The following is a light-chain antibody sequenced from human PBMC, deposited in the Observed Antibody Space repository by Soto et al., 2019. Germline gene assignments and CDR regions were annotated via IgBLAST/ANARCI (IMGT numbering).Light chain of an antibody. J-gene: IGKJ3*01. V-gene: IGKV3-11*01. CDR3: QHRSNWLFS. Sequence: EIVLTQSPATLSLSPGERATLSCRASQSVGYYLAWYQHKPGQAPRLLIYDASNRAAGIPARFSGSGFGTDFTLTISSLEPEDFAVYYCQHRSNWLFSFGPGTKVDI. CDR1: QSVGYY. CDR2: DAS.